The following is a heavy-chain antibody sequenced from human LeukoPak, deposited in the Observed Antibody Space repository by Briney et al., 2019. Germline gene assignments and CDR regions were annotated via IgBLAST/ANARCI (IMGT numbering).Heavy chain of an antibody. V-gene: IGHV3-9*01. J-gene: IGHJ6*03. CDR1: GFTFDDYA. CDR3: AKPLSRYYYYYYYMDV. Sequence: PGGSLRLSCAASGFTFDDYAMHWVRQAPGKGLEWVSGISWNSGSIGYADSVKGRFTISRDNAKNSLYLQMNSLRAEDTAVYYCAKPLSRYYYYYYYMDVWGKGTTVTVSS. CDR2: ISWNSGSI.